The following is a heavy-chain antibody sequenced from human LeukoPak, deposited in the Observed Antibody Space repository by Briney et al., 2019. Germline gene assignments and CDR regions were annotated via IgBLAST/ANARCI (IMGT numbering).Heavy chain of an antibody. CDR1: GYTFTSYG. J-gene: IGHJ6*02. CDR2: ISAYNGNT. CDR3: ARVLGATSPYGMDV. D-gene: IGHD1-26*01. V-gene: IGHV1-18*01. Sequence: ASVKVSCKASGYTFTSYGISWVRQAPGQGLEWMGWISAYNGNTNYAQKLQGRVTMTTDTSTSTAYMELRSLRSDDTAVYYCARVLGATSPYGMDVWGQGTTVTASS.